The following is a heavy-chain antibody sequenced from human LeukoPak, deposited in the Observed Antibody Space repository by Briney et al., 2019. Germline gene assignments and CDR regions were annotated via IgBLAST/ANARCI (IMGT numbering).Heavy chain of an antibody. Sequence: GRTLRLSCAASGFTFSSYGMHWVRQAPGKGLEWVAVISYDGSNKYYADSVKGRFTISRDNSKNTLYLQMNSLRAEDTAVYYCAKDMGELTTPNEGDFDYWGQGTLVTVSS. CDR3: AKDMGELTTPNEGDFDY. CDR1: GFTFSSYG. V-gene: IGHV3-30*18. D-gene: IGHD4-11*01. J-gene: IGHJ4*02. CDR2: ISYDGSNK.